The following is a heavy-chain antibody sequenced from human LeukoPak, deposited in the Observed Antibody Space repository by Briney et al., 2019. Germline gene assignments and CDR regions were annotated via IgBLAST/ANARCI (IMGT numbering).Heavy chain of an antibody. Sequence: SETLSVTCTGSGGSITGSFWGWFGQSAGKGVEWMGFLHESGSTIYNASLKARASISAHTSRNQFSLRLTSVTAADTAVYFCTTGGRWLTDYWGRGTLVTVSS. CDR2: LHESGST. CDR3: TTGGRWLTDY. J-gene: IGHJ4*02. V-gene: IGHV4-59*01. D-gene: IGHD5-24*01. CDR1: GGSITGSF.